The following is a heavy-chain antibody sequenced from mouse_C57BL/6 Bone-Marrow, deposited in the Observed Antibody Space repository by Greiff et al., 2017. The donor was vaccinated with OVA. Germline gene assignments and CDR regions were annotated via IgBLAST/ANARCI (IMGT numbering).Heavy chain of an antibody. CDR2: IYPRDGST. D-gene: IGHD2-5*01. V-gene: IGHV1-85*01. CDR3: ARVLYYSNSWYFDV. Sequence: QVQLQQPGAELVKPGASVKMSCKASGYTFTSYWITWVKQRPGQGLEWIGWIYPRDGSTKYNEKFKGKATLTVDTSSSTAYMELHSLTSEDSAVYFCARVLYYSNSWYFDVWGTGTTVTVSS. CDR1: GYTFTSYW. J-gene: IGHJ1*03.